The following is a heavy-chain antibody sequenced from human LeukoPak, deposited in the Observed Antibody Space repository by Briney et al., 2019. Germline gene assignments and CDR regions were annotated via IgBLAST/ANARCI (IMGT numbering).Heavy chain of an antibody. CDR2: IYYSGST. CDR3: ARHALLSGYHFDY. D-gene: IGHD5-12*01. CDR1: GGSISSSSYY. J-gene: IGHJ4*02. Sequence: SETLSLTCTVSGGSISSSSYYWGWIRQPPGKGLEWIGSIYYSGSTYYNPSLKNRVTISVDTSKNQFSLKLSSVTAADTAVYYCARHALLSGYHFDYWGQGTLVTVSS. V-gene: IGHV4-39*01.